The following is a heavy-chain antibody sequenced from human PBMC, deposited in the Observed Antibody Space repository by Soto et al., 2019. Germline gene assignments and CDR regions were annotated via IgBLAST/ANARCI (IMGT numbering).Heavy chain of an antibody. CDR1: GGSISGYY. D-gene: IGHD6-13*01. V-gene: IGHV4-4*07. CDR2: IYSDGTT. Sequence: SETLSLTCTVSGGSISGYYWSWVRQPAGKGLEWVGRIYSDGTTNYSPSLKSRVTMSLDTSKDQFSLHLNSVTAADTAVYYCAKYRRTEAEGFTLDYWGRGTLVTVSS. CDR3: AKYRRTEAEGFTLDY. J-gene: IGHJ4*02.